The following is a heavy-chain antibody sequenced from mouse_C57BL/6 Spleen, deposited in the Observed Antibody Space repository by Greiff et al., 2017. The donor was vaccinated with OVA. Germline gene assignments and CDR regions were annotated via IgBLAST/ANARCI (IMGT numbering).Heavy chain of an antibody. D-gene: IGHD2-4*01. CDR2: TYPRSGNT. V-gene: IGHV1-81*01. CDR1: GYTFTSYG. J-gene: IGHJ1*03. CDR3: ARGGVYDYDDVDV. Sequence: VQLQQSGAELARPGASVKLSCKASGYTFTSYGISWVKQRTGQGLEWIGETYPRSGNTYYNEKFKGKATLTADKSSSTAYMELRSLTSEDSAVYFCARGGVYDYDDVDVWGTGTTVTVSS.